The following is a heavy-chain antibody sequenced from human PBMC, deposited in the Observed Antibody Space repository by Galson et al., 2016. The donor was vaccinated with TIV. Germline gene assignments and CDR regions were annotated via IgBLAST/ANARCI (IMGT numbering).Heavy chain of an antibody. CDR2: VYYTGGT. D-gene: IGHD1-7*01. J-gene: IGHJ4*02. CDR3: TREIAGTTVHS. V-gene: IGHV4-38-2*02. Sequence: ETLSLTCTVSGHSFTRDYYWGWLRQPPGKGLEWIGSVYYTGGTYYNPSLRSRVTVSLDTSNNQFFLKLSSVTAADTAVYYCTREIAGTTVHSWGQGALVTVSS. CDR1: GHSFTRDYY.